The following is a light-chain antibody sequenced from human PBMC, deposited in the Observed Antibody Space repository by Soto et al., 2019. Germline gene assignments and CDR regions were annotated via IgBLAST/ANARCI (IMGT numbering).Light chain of an antibody. CDR2: DAS. CDR3: QQYENLPT. J-gene: IGKJ5*01. Sequence: DIQMTQSPSSLSASVGDRITIXXQASQNINNYLNWYQQKPGRAPEXLIYDASNLEAGVPSRFRGSGSGTDFTFTISRLQPEDIATYYCQQYENLPTFGQGTRLEIK. CDR1: QNINNY. V-gene: IGKV1-33*01.